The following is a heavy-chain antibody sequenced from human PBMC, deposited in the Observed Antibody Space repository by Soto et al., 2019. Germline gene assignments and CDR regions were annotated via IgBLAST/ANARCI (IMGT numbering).Heavy chain of an antibody. CDR2: IYYSGST. CDR3: ARATIVWVGATQLPYYYYGMDV. J-gene: IGHJ6*02. Sequence: QVQLQESGPGLVKPSQTLSLTCTVSGGSISSGDYYWSWIRQPPGKGLEWIGYIYYSGSTYYNPSLKSRVNISVDTSKNQFSLKLSSVTAADTAVYYCARATIVWVGATQLPYYYYGMDVWGQGTTVTVSS. D-gene: IGHD1-26*01. CDR1: GGSISSGDYY. V-gene: IGHV4-30-4*01.